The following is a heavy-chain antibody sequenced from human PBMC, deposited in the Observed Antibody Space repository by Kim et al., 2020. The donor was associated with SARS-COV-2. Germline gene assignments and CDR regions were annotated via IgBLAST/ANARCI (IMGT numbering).Heavy chain of an antibody. V-gene: IGHV1-3*04. CDR1: GYTFVTYN. CDR2: INISNGNT. D-gene: IGHD3-9*01. Sequence: ASVKVSCKASGYTFVTYNMSWVRQAPGQRLEWMGWINISNGNTKYSQKVQGRLTITPETSAGTAYMELNSLISDDTATYFCAGSRVACFDWVRKYW. CDR3: AGSRVACFDWVRKYW. J-gene: IGHJ2*01.